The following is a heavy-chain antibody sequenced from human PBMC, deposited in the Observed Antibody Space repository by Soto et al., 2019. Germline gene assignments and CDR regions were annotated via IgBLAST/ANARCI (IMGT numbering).Heavy chain of an antibody. J-gene: IGHJ6*02. CDR3: ARESGYCISTSCSSGMDV. Sequence: QVQLVESGGGVVQPGRSLRLSCAASGFTFSSNAMQRVRQAPVKGLEWVAVISYDGSNKYYADSVKGRFSISRDNSKNTLWLQMSSLTAEDTAVYYCARESGYCISTSCSSGMDVWGQGTTVTVSS. D-gene: IGHD2-2*01. V-gene: IGHV3-30-3*01. CDR2: ISYDGSNK. CDR1: GFTFSSNA.